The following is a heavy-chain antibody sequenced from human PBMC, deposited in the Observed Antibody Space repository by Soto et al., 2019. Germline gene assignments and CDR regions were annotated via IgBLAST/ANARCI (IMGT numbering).Heavy chain of an antibody. V-gene: IGHV4-34*01. CDR2: INHSGST. Sequence: SETLSLTCAVYGGSFSGYYWSWIRQPPGKGLEWIGEINHSGSTNYNPSLKSRVTISVDTSKNQFSLKLSSVTAADTAVYYCARGRGLLLWFGDPSLNYGMDVWGQGTTVTV. CDR1: GGSFSGYY. D-gene: IGHD3-10*01. CDR3: ARGRGLLLWFGDPSLNYGMDV. J-gene: IGHJ6*02.